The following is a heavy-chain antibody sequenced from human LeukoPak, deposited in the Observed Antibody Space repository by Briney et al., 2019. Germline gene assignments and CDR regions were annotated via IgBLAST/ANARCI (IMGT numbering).Heavy chain of an antibody. V-gene: IGHV3-7*01. J-gene: IGHJ4*02. CDR1: GFTFSSYW. CDR2: IKQDGSEK. CDR3: AGDSLYDSSGYSPKFDY. D-gene: IGHD3-22*01. Sequence: GGSLRLSCAASGFTFSSYWMSWVRPAPGKGREWVANIKQDGSEKYYVDSVKDRFTISRDNAKNSLYLQMNSLRAEDTAVYYCAGDSLYDSSGYSPKFDYWGQGTLVTVSS.